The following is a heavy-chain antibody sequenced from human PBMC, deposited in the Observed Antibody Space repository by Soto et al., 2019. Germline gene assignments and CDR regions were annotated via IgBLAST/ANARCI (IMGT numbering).Heavy chain of an antibody. Sequence: QVQLVQSGAEVKKPGSSVKVSCKASGGTFSSYAISWVRQAPGQELEWMGGIIPILGTANYAQKFQGRVTITADESTSTAYMELSSLISEDPAVYYCARVGEGATKFGYWGQGTLVTVSS. V-gene: IGHV1-69*11. CDR2: IIPILGTA. CDR1: GGTFSSYA. CDR3: ARVGEGATKFGY. D-gene: IGHD1-26*01. J-gene: IGHJ4*02.